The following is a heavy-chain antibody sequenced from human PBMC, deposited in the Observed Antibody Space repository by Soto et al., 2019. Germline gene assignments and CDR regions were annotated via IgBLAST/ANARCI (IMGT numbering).Heavy chain of an antibody. CDR2: ISSSGGST. CDR3: AKDETPIAAMIKQAKVPWSYFDY. V-gene: IGHV3-23*01. J-gene: IGHJ4*02. D-gene: IGHD6-6*01. CDR1: GFTFSSYS. Sequence: GGSLRLSCAASGFTFSSYSMNWVRQAPGKGLEWVSYISSSGGSTYYADSVKGRFTISRDNSKNTLYLQMNSLRAEDTAVYYCAKDETPIAAMIKQAKVPWSYFDYWGQGTLVTVSS.